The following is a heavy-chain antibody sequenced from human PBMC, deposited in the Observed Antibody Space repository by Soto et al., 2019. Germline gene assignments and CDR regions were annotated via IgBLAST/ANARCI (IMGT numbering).Heavy chain of an antibody. V-gene: IGHV1-8*01. Sequence: ASVKVSCKASGYTFTSYDINWVRQATGQGLEWMGWMNPNSGNTGYAQKFQGRVTMTRNTSISTAYMELSSLRSEDTAVYYCARGLTWIQIWFQEYNWFDHWGQGTLVTVSS. CDR1: GYTFTSYD. D-gene: IGHD5-18*01. J-gene: IGHJ5*02. CDR2: MNPNSGNT. CDR3: ARGLTWIQIWFQEYNWFDH.